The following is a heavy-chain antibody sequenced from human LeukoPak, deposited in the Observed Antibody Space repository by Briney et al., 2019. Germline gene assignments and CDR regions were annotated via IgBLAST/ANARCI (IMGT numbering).Heavy chain of an antibody. Sequence: ASVKVSCKASGYNFIKYGISWLRQAPGQGLEWIGRMNPYNGNTNYAERFHGRVTVTTDTSTSTAYMDLKSLTSGDTAVYFCARDWGETTVITDSWGQGTLITVSS. CDR3: ARDWGETTVITDS. CDR1: GYNFIKYG. CDR2: MNPYNGNT. V-gene: IGHV1-18*01. D-gene: IGHD4-23*01. J-gene: IGHJ4*02.